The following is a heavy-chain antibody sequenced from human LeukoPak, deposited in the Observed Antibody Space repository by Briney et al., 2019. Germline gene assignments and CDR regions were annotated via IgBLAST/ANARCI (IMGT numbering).Heavy chain of an antibody. J-gene: IGHJ6*03. V-gene: IGHV1-69*05. CDR1: GGTFSSYA. CDR3: ARVAGATMAPYYMDV. Sequence: SVKVSCKASGGTFSSYAISWVRQAPGQGLEWMGGIIPIFGTANYAQKFQGRVTITTDESTSTAYMELSSLRSEDTAVYYCARVAGATMAPYYMDVWGKGTTATVSS. D-gene: IGHD3-10*01. CDR2: IIPIFGTA.